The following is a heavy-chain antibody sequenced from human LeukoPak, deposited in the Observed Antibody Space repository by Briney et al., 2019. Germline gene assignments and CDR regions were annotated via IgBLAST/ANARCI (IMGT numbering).Heavy chain of an antibody. Sequence: GGSLRLSCAASGFTFDNYAMHWVRQAPGKGLEWVSGISWNSGSIGYADSVKGRFTISRDNAKNSLYLQMNSLRAEDTALYYCAKDRYSSSFFGHGMGVWGQGTTVTVSS. V-gene: IGHV3-9*01. CDR2: ISWNSGSI. D-gene: IGHD6-13*01. J-gene: IGHJ6*02. CDR1: GFTFDNYA. CDR3: AKDRYSSSFFGHGMGV.